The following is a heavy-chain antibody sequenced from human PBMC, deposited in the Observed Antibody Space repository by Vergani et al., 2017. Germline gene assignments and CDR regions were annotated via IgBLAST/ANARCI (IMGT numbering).Heavy chain of an antibody. CDR3: ARGLETYYDFSGSATHLDY. Sequence: QVQLVQSGAEVKKPGSSVKVSCKASGGTFSSYAISWVRQAPGQGLEWMGGIIPIFGTANYAQKFQGRVTITADESTSTAYMELSSLRSEDTAVYYCARGLETYYDFSGSATHLDYGGQGTLVTVSS. D-gene: IGHD3-3*01. V-gene: IGHV1-69*01. J-gene: IGHJ4*02. CDR2: IIPIFGTA. CDR1: GGTFSSYA.